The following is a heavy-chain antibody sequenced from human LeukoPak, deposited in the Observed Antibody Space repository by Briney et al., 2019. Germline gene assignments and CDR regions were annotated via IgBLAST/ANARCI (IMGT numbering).Heavy chain of an antibody. V-gene: IGHV3-48*02. Sequence: GGSLRLSCAASGFTFSSYSMNWARQAPGKGLEWVSYISSSSSTIYYADSVKGRFTISRDNAKNSLYLQMNSLRDEDTAVYYCARDIVVVPAYYYYGMDVWGQGTTVTVSS. J-gene: IGHJ6*02. CDR3: ARDIVVVPAYYYYGMDV. D-gene: IGHD2-2*01. CDR2: ISSSSSTI. CDR1: GFTFSSYS.